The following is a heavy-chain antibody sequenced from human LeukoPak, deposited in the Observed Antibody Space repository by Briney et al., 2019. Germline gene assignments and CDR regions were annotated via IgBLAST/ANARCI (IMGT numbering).Heavy chain of an antibody. CDR3: ARAGSDYDSSGYCFDY. V-gene: IGHV4-39*07. J-gene: IGHJ4*02. Sequence: SETLSLTCSVSGGSISSSSYYWGWIRQPPGKGLEWIGTIYYSGSTYFNPSLKSRVTMSVDTSKNQFSLKLNSVTAADTAVYYCARAGSDYDSSGYCFDYWGQGTLVTVSS. D-gene: IGHD3-22*01. CDR1: GGSISSSSYY. CDR2: IYYSGST.